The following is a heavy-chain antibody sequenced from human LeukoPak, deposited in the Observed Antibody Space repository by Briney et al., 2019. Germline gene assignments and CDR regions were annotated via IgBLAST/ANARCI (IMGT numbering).Heavy chain of an antibody. CDR3: ARDQVDTAMIYGMDV. J-gene: IGHJ6*02. D-gene: IGHD5-18*01. CDR1: GDSVSSNSAA. V-gene: IGHV6-1*01. Sequence: SQTLSLTCATSGDSVSSNSAAWNWLRQSPSRGLEWLGRSYYRSKRYNDYAVSVKSRITINPDTSKNQFSLQLNSVTPEDTAVYYCARDQVDTAMIYGMDVWGQGTTVTVSS. CDR2: SYYRSKRYN.